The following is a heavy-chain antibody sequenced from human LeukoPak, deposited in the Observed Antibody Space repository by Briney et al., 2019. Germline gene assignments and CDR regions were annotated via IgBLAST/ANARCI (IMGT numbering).Heavy chain of an antibody. CDR1: GFTFSNHW. CDR2: ITSDGSST. D-gene: IGHD3-22*01. V-gene: IGHV3-74*01. CDR3: ARAEFHSSGSY. J-gene: IGHJ4*02. Sequence: GGSLRLSCAASGFTFSNHWMHWVRQAPGKGLVWVSRITSDGSSTTYADPVKGRFTISGDNAKNTLYLQMNSLRDEDTAVYYCARAEFHSSGSYWGQGTLVTVSS.